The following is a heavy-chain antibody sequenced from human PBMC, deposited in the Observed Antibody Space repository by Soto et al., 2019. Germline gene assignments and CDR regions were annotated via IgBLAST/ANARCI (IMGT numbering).Heavy chain of an antibody. CDR2: IYYSGST. D-gene: IGHD6-13*01. J-gene: IGHJ4*02. CDR3: ARLGYSRPSDY. V-gene: IGHV4-39*01. Sequence: QLQLQESGPGLVKPSETLSLTCTVSGGSISSSSYYWGWIRQPPGKGLEWIGSIYYSGSTYYNPSLKCRVTTSVDTSKNQFSLKLSSVTAADTAVYYCARLGYSRPSDYWGQGTLVTVSS. CDR1: GGSISSSSYY.